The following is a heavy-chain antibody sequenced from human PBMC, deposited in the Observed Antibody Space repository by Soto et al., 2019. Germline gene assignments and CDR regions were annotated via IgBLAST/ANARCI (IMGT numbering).Heavy chain of an antibody. CDR2: ISGSGGST. CDR3: AKGLSGYSGYDSEEGYSSSWYLSLLGDY. Sequence: GGSLRLSCAASGFTFSSYAMSWVRQAPGKGLEWVSAISGSGGSTYYADSVKGRFTISRDNSKNTLYLQMNSLRAEDTAVYYCAKGLSGYSGYDSEEGYSSSWYLSLLGDYWGQGTLVTVSS. D-gene: IGHD5-12*01. J-gene: IGHJ4*02. CDR1: GFTFSSYA. V-gene: IGHV3-23*01.